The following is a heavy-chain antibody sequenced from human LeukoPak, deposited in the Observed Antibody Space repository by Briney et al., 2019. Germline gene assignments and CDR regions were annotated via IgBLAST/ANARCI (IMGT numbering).Heavy chain of an antibody. V-gene: IGHV4-30-4*08. CDR2: IGYSGST. D-gene: IGHD3-3*01. CDR1: GDSISSGDYY. J-gene: IGHJ3*02. CDR3: ARQLRFLEWSTAYDAFDI. Sequence: SETLSLTCTVSGDSISSGDYYWSWIRQPPGRGLEWIGYIGYSGSTYYNPSLKSRVTISVDTSKNQFSLKLSSVTAADTAVYYFARQLRFLEWSTAYDAFDIWGQGTMVTVSS.